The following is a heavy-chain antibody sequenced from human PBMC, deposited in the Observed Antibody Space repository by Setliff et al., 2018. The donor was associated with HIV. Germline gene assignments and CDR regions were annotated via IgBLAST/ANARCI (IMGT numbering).Heavy chain of an antibody. J-gene: IGHJ3*01. D-gene: IGHD2-15*01. CDR1: GFTVSGHY. CDR2: ITHSDNTI. CDR3: ARERGKYCSGGRCYKENAFDL. V-gene: IGHV3-11*04. Sequence: GGSLRLSCEASGFTVSGHYMSWVRQAPGKGLEWISYITHSDNTIYYADSVKGRFTISRDNAKNSLYLQMNSLSPEDTAVYYCARERGKYCSGGRCYKENAFDLWGQGTMVTVSS.